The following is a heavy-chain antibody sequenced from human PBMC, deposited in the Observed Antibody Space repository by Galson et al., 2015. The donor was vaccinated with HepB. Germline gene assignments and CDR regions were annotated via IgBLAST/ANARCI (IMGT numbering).Heavy chain of an antibody. J-gene: IGHJ5*02. CDR2: ISSESTYI. Sequence: SLRLSCAASGFSFSSFNMSWVRQAPGKGLEWVSSISSESTYIHYADSVKGRFTISRDNAKNSLYLQMNSLRAEDTAVYYCARDWGIAVAGTWWFDPWGQGTLVTVSS. D-gene: IGHD6-19*01. CDR1: GFSFSSFN. CDR3: ARDWGIAVAGTWWFDP. V-gene: IGHV3-21*04.